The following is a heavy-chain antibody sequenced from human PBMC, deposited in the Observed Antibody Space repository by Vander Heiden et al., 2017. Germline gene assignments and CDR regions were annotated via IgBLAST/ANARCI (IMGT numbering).Heavy chain of an antibody. Sequence: QVQLQQWGAGLLKPSETLSLTCAAYGGSFSGYYWSWIRQPPGKGLEGIGEINHSGSTKYNPSLKSRVTISVDTSKNQFSLKLSSVTAADTAVYYCAGRYRYCSSTSCYYFDYWGQGTLVTVSS. V-gene: IGHV4-34*01. J-gene: IGHJ4*02. CDR2: INHSGST. CDR1: GGSFSGYY. CDR3: AGRYRYCSSTSCYYFDY. D-gene: IGHD2-2*01.